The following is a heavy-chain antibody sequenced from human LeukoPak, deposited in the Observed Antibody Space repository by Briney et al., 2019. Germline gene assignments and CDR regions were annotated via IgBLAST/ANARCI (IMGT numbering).Heavy chain of an antibody. D-gene: IGHD3-3*01. V-gene: IGHV1-18*01. CDR3: ARDSDFWSGPLYYYYYMDV. Sequence: ASVKVSCKASGYTFTSYDINWVRQATGQGLEWMGWISAYNGNTNYAQKLQGRVTMTTDTSTSTAYMELRSLRSDDTAVYYCARDSDFWSGPLYYYYYMDVWGKGTTVTVSS. J-gene: IGHJ6*03. CDR1: GYTFTSYD. CDR2: ISAYNGNT.